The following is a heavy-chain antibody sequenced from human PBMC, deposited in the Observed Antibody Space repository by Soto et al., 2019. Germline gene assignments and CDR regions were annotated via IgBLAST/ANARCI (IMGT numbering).Heavy chain of an antibody. J-gene: IGHJ4*02. CDR3: APQGTSRGSDYAAFDF. D-gene: IGHD3-10*01. CDR2: IYPGASDI. V-gene: IGHV5-51*01. CDR1: GYTFIYFW. Sequence: PGESLKISCHASGYTFIYFWVAWVRQVPGKGLEWMGVIYPGASDIRYSPSFEGHVTISADKSTNTAYLQWSSLEAADTAIYYCAPQGTSRGSDYAAFDFWGPGTLVTVYS.